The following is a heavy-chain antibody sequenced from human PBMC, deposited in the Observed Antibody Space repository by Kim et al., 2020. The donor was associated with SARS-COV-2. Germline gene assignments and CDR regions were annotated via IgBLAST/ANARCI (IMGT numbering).Heavy chain of an antibody. V-gene: IGHV4-39*01. CDR3: ARQVTLFGFDP. CDR2: T. D-gene: IGHD2-21*01. Sequence: TSNNPSLKSRVTRSVDTSKNQCSRKLSSVTAAETAVYYCARQVTLFGFDPWGQGTLVTVSS. J-gene: IGHJ5*02.